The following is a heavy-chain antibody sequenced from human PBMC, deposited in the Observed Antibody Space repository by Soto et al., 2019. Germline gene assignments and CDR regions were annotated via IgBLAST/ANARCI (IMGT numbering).Heavy chain of an antibody. CDR2: ISSSSSYI. D-gene: IGHD3-10*01. CDR1: GFTFSSYS. Sequence: EVQLVESGGGLVKPGGSLRISCAASGFTFSSYSMNWVHQAPGKGLEWVSSISSSSSYIHYADSVKGRFTISGDNAKNSLYLQLNSLRAEDTAVYYCARDRNDYYGTGSYPMRAMDDWGQGTTVTVSS. J-gene: IGHJ6*02. CDR3: ARDRNDYYGTGSYPMRAMDD. V-gene: IGHV3-21*01.